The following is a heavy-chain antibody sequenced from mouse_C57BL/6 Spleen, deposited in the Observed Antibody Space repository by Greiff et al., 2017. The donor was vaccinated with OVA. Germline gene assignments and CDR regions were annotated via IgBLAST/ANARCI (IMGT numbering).Heavy chain of an antibody. CDR3: ARGAITTVVATWENYFDY. CDR2: IHPNSGST. Sequence: VQLQQPGAELVKPGASVKLSCKASGYTFTSYWMHWVKQRPGQGLEWIGMIHPNSGSTNYNEKFKSKATLTVDKSSRTAYMQLSSLTSEDSAVYYCARGAITTVVATWENYFDYWGQGTTLTVSS. D-gene: IGHD1-1*01. V-gene: IGHV1-64*01. CDR1: GYTFTSYW. J-gene: IGHJ2*01.